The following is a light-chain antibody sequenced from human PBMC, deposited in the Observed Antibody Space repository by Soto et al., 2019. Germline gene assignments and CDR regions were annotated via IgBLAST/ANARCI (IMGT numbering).Light chain of an antibody. V-gene: IGLV2-8*01. CDR3: QSYDSNNRWM. Sequence: QSALTQPPSASGSLGQSVTIPCTGTSSDVGDYNYVSWYQQHPGKVPKLMIYEVSKRPSGVPDRFSGSKSGNTASLTVSGLQAEDEADYYCQSYDSNNRWMFGGGTKLTVL. J-gene: IGLJ3*02. CDR1: SSDVGDYNY. CDR2: EVS.